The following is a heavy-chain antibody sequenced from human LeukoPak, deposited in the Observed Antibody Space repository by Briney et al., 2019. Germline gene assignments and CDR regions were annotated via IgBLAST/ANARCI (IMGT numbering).Heavy chain of an antibody. V-gene: IGHV3-30*04. CDR3: ARGEQDNYYGKGNWFDP. CDR1: GFTFSSYA. J-gene: IGHJ5*02. D-gene: IGHD3-10*01. Sequence: PGRSLRLSCAASGFTFSSYAMHWVRQASGKGLEWVAVISYDGSNKYYADSVKGRFTISRDNSKNTLYLQMNSLRAEDTAVYYCARGEQDNYYGKGNWFDPWGQGTLVTVSS. CDR2: ISYDGSNK.